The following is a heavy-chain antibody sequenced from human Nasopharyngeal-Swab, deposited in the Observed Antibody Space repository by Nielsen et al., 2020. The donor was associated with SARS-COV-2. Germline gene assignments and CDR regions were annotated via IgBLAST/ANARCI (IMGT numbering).Heavy chain of an antibody. CDR1: GFTFSAHA. Sequence: GGSLRLSCAASGFTFSAHAMIWVRQAAGKGLEWVSAVSGDVAHTTYYADSVKGRFTISRDNSKNTLYLQMNGLRAEDAAIYYCARDGRIGYGVYLDYWGQGNPVTVSS. D-gene: IGHD5-12*01. J-gene: IGHJ4*02. V-gene: IGHV3-23*01. CDR2: VSGDVAHTT. CDR3: ARDGRIGYGVYLDY.